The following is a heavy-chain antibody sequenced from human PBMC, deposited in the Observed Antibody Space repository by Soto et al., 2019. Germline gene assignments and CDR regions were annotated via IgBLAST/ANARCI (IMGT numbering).Heavy chain of an antibody. J-gene: IGHJ5*01. CDR3: ARVTATVGGIIDNWFDS. Sequence: QVPLVQSGTEVKKTWSSVTVSWKATGGTFSSYAIHWVRQAPGQGLEWMGGIIPRYGPAKYAQRFQGRGTITADESTTTVYVELTSLTSQAAAVYYCARVTATVGGIIDNWFDSWGQGTLVNVSS. CDR1: GGTFSSYA. D-gene: IGHD3-16*02. CDR2: IIPRYGPA. V-gene: IGHV1-69*01.